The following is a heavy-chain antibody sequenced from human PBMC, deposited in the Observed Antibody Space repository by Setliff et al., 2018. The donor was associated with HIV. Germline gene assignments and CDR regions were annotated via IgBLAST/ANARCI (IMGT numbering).Heavy chain of an antibody. J-gene: IGHJ5*02. CDR2: IYHTGKT. V-gene: IGHV4-39*01. CDR3: ASRVYYYDESRILREEGFVP. CDR1: GGSISNSRYY. D-gene: IGHD3-22*01. Sequence: SETLSLTCTVSGGSISNSRYYWSWIRQPPGKGLEWIGSIYHTGKTYYNSALKNRLTISVDTSKNQFSLELSSVTAADTAVYYCASRVYYYDESRILREEGFVPWGQGTQVIVSS.